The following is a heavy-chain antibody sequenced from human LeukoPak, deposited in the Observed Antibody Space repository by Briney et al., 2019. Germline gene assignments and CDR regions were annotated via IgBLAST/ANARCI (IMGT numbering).Heavy chain of an antibody. V-gene: IGHV4-61*02. J-gene: IGHJ5*02. CDR1: GGSISSGSYY. Sequence: SETLSLTCTVSGGSISSGSYYWSWIRQPAGKGLEWIGRIYTSGSTNYNPSLKSRVTISVDTSKNQFSLKLSSVTAADTAVYYCARHGERSWFDPWGQGTLVTVSS. D-gene: IGHD3-10*01. CDR3: ARHGERSWFDP. CDR2: IYTSGST.